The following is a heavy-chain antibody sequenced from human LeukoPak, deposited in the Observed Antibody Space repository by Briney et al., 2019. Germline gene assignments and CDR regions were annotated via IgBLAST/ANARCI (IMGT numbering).Heavy chain of an antibody. D-gene: IGHD4-23*01. Sequence: PGRSLRLSCAASGFTFDDYAMHWVRQAPGKGLEWVSGISWNSGSIGYADSVKGRFTISRDNAKNSLYLQMNSLRAEDTALYYCAKDLYGGNSYHYYGMDVWGRGTTVTVSS. CDR1: GFTFDDYA. CDR3: AKDLYGGNSYHYYGMDV. V-gene: IGHV3-9*01. J-gene: IGHJ6*02. CDR2: ISWNSGSI.